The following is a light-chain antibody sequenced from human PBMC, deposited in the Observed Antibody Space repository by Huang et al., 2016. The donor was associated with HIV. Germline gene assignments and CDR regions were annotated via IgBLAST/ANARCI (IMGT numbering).Light chain of an antibody. CDR1: QSISTW. J-gene: IGKJ1*01. CDR2: EAS. Sequence: DIQMTQSSATLSASVGDRVTITCRASQSISTWLAWYQQKPGKAPKFLIYEASTLESGFPARFSGGGSGTEFTLTINSLQPDDFATYYCQQYNSFPWTFGQGTKVEI. V-gene: IGKV1-5*03. CDR3: QQYNSFPWT.